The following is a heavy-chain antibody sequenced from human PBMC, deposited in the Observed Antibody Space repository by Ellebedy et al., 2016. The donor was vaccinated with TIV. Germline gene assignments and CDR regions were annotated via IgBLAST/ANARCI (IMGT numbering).Heavy chain of an antibody. CDR2: INPSGGST. CDR3: ASIAAAGTSFDY. CDR1: GYTFTSYY. J-gene: IGHJ4*02. V-gene: IGHV1-46*01. Sequence: ASVKVSCKASGYTFTSYYMHWVRQAPGRGLEWMGIINPSGGSTSYAQKFQGRVTMTRDTSTSTVYMELSSLRSEDTAVYYCASIAAAGTSFDYWGQGTLVTVSS. D-gene: IGHD6-13*01.